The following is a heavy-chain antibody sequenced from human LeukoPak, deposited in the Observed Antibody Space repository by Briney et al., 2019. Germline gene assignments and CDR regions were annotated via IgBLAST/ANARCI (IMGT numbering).Heavy chain of an antibody. V-gene: IGHV3-48*01. Sequence: PGGSLRLSCAASGFTFSSYSMNWVRQAPGKGLEWVSYISSSSSTIYYADSVKGRFTISRDNAKNSLYLQMNSLRAEDTAVYYCARGNYYDSSGPYYFDYWGQGTLVTVSS. CDR2: ISSSSSTI. D-gene: IGHD3-22*01. J-gene: IGHJ4*02. CDR1: GFTFSSYS. CDR3: ARGNYYDSSGPYYFDY.